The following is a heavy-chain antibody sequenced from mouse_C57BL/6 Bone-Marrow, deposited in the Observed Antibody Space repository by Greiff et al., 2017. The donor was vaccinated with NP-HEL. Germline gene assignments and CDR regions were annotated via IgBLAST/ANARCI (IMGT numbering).Heavy chain of an antibody. CDR3: ATIITTVVDY. D-gene: IGHD1-1*01. J-gene: IGHJ2*01. Sequence: EVNLVESGGGLVKPGGSLKLSCAASGFTFSDYGMHWVRQAPEKGLEWVAYISSGSSTIYYADKVKGRFTISRDNAKNTLFLQMTSLRSEDTAMYYCATIITTVVDYWGQGTTLTVSS. CDR1: GFTFSDYG. V-gene: IGHV5-17*01. CDR2: ISSGSSTI.